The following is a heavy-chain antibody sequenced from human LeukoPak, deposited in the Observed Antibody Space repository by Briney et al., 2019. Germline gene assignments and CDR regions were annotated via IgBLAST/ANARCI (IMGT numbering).Heavy chain of an antibody. D-gene: IGHD5-24*01. Sequence: GGSLRLSCAASGFTFSSYEMNWVRQAPGKGLEWVSYISSSGSTIYYADSVKGRFTISRDNSKNTLYLQMNSLIAEDTAVYYCAKSRYNRFDYWGQGTRGTVSS. CDR3: AKSRYNRFDY. CDR2: ISSSGSTI. J-gene: IGHJ4*02. V-gene: IGHV3-48*03. CDR1: GFTFSSYE.